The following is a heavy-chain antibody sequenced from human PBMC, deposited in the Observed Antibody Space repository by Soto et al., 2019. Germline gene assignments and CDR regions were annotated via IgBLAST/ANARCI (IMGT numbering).Heavy chain of an antibody. CDR2: ILGSGHTT. CDR3: AKDRNTDYVGAFEF. Sequence: KLSCAASGFTFTNYPKSWIRQAQDKAPQWVSGILGSGHTTFYADSVKGRFIVSRDNSKNTLSLQMNILTAEDTAVYYCAKDRNTDYVGAFEFWGHGTMGTVSS. J-gene: IGHJ3*01. CDR1: GFTFTNYP. V-gene: IGHV3-23*01. D-gene: IGHD3-10*02.